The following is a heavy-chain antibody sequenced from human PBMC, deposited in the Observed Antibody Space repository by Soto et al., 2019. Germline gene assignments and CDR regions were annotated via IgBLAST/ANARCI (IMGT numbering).Heavy chain of an antibody. Sequence: GGSLRLSCAASGFTFSNAWMSWVRQAPGKGLEWVGRIKSKTDGGTTDYAAPVKGRFTISRDDSKNTLYLQMNSLRADDTAVYYCAKDQQPEGPTFFFPPVSTPDGMDVWGQGTTVTVSS. CDR3: AKDQQPEGPTFFFPPVSTPDGMDV. J-gene: IGHJ6*02. CDR1: GFTFSNAW. V-gene: IGHV3-15*01. CDR2: IKSKTDGGTT. D-gene: IGHD2-15*01.